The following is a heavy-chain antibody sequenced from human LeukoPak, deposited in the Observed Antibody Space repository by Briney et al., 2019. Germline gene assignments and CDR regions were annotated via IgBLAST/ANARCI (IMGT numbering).Heavy chain of an antibody. Sequence: PGGSLRLSCAASGFTFSSYEMNWVRQAPGKGLEWVSYISSSSSTIYYADSVKGRFTISRDNAKNSLYLQMNSLRAEDTAVYYCARDGCSGGSCYSAYYYYYYMDVWGKGTTVTVSS. CDR1: GFTFSSYE. CDR3: ARDGCSGGSCYSAYYYYYYMDV. D-gene: IGHD2-15*01. V-gene: IGHV3-48*01. CDR2: ISSSSSTI. J-gene: IGHJ6*03.